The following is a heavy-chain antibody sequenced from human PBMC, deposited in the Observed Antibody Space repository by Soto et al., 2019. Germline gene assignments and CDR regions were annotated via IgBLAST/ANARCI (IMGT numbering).Heavy chain of an antibody. CDR2: IFSSGST. CDR1: GGSITDYS. CDR3: ARDQGVVVTADNWFDP. V-gene: IGHV4-4*07. Sequence: SETLSLTCTVSGGSITDYSWVWIRQPAGKGLEWIGRIFSSGSTNYNPSLKGRIAMSLDTSKNQFSLKLNSATATDTAVYFCARDQGVVVTADNWFDPWGQGILVTVSS. D-gene: IGHD2-21*02. J-gene: IGHJ5*02.